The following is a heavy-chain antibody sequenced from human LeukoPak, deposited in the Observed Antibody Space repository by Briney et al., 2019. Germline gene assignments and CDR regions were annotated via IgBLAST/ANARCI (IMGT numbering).Heavy chain of an antibody. V-gene: IGHV4-30-4*02. CDR3: VSTICGRISCLDVFDI. J-gene: IGHJ3*02. CDR2: RYPSGSS. D-gene: IGHD2-15*01. Sequence: SETLPLTCNVSGASLSHERYDWGWLRQVPGKGLEWIGYRYPSGSSKYNPAIKRRITMSEDTSQNQFAQKLSAVTAADTAIYYCVSTICGRISCLDVFDIWG. CDR1: GASLSHERYD.